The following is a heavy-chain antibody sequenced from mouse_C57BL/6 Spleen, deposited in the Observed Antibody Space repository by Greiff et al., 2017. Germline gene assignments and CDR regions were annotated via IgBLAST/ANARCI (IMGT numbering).Heavy chain of an antibody. CDR1: GFTFSDYG. J-gene: IGHJ2*01. CDR3: ARDGYYPDY. Sequence: DVMLVESGGGLVKPGGSLKLSCAASGFTFSDYGMHWVRQAPEKGLEWVAYISSGSSTIYYADTVKGRFTISRNNAKNTLFLQMTSLRTEDTAMYYCARDGYYPDYWGQGTTLTVSS. CDR2: ISSGSSTI. D-gene: IGHD2-3*01. V-gene: IGHV5-17*01.